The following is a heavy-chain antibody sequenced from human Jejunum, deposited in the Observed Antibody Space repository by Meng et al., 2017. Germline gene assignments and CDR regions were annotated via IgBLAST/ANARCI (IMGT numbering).Heavy chain of an antibody. J-gene: IGHJ4*02. D-gene: IGHD4-17*01. CDR1: RFTFNSYT. CDR2: VSGSGDTT. V-gene: IGHV3-23*01. CDR3: AKDDLGDYSGYYFDY. Sequence: GESLKISCAASRFTFNSYTMNWVRQAPRKGLEWVSAVSGSGDTTYYADSVKGRFTISRDNSKNTLYLQMNSLRAEDTAMYYCAKDDLGDYSGYYFDYWGQGTLVTVSS.